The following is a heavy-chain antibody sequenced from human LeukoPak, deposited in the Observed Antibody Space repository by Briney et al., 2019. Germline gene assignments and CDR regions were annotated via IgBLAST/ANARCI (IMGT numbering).Heavy chain of an antibody. J-gene: IGHJ4*02. D-gene: IGHD6-13*01. V-gene: IGHV1-18*01. CDR1: GYTFTSYG. CDR2: ISAYNGNT. Sequence: GASVKVSCKASGYTFTSYGISWVRQAPGQGLEWMGWISAYNGNTNYAQKLQGRVTITTDESTSTAYMELSSLRSEDTAVYYCASGIAAAGAFDYWGQGTLVTVSS. CDR3: ASGIAAAGAFDY.